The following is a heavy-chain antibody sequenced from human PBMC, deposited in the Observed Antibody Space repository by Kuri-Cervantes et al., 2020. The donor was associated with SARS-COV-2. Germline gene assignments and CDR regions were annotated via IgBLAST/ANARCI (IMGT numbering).Heavy chain of an antibody. CDR1: GGTFSSYA. V-gene: IGHV1-69*05. Sequence: SVKVSCKASGGTFSSYAISWVRQAPGQGLEWMGGIIPIFGTANYAQKFQGRVTITTDESTSTAYMELSSLRSEDTAVYYCARDLGDGYNFAGDAFDIWGQGTMVTVSS. CDR2: IIPIFGTA. J-gene: IGHJ3*02. CDR3: ARDLGDGYNFAGDAFDI. D-gene: IGHD5-24*01.